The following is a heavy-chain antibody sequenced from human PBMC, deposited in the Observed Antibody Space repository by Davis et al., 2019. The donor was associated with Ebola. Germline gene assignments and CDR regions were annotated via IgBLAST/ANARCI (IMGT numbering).Heavy chain of an antibody. CDR3: TRNLDGLQY. Sequence: AASVKVSCKASGYTFTSYDINWVRQATGQGLEWMGWMNPNSGNTGYAQKFQGRVAMTRNTSINTAYMELSSLRSEDTAVYYCTRNLDGLQYWGQGTLVTVSS. V-gene: IGHV1-8*01. CDR2: MNPNSGNT. J-gene: IGHJ4*02. D-gene: IGHD3-3*01. CDR1: GYTFTSYD.